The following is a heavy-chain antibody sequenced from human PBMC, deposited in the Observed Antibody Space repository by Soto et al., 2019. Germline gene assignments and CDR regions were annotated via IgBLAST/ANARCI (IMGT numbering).Heavy chain of an antibody. J-gene: IGHJ6*02. D-gene: IGHD6-6*01. CDR3: ARSIAARPNYYYYGMDV. CDR1: GGTFSSYA. V-gene: IGHV1-69*01. CDR2: IIPIFGTA. Sequence: QVQLVQSGAEVKKPGSSVKVSCKASGGTFSSYAISWVRQAPGQGLEWMGGIIPIFGTANYAQKFEGRVTSTADESTSTAYTKLSSVRSEDTAVYYCARSIAARPNYYYYGMDVWGQGTTVTVSS.